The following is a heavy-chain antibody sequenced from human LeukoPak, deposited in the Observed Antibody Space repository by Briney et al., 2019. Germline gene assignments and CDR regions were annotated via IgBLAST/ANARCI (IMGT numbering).Heavy chain of an antibody. CDR2: INHSGST. J-gene: IGHJ4*02. CDR1: GGSFSGCY. V-gene: IGHV4-34*01. D-gene: IGHD3-22*01. CDR3: ARRFYYDSSGYYSLDY. Sequence: SETLSLTCAVYGGSFSGCYWSWIRQPPGKGLEWIGEINHSGSTNYNPSLKSRVTISVDTSKNQFSLKLSSVTAADTAVYYCARRFYYDSSGYYSLDYWGQGTLVTVSS.